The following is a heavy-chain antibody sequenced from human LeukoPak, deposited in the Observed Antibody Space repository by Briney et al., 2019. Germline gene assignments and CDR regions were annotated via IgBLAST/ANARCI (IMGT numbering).Heavy chain of an antibody. J-gene: IGHJ4*02. V-gene: IGHV3-33*06. CDR3: AKDIDVGATVGGGFDC. D-gene: IGHD1-26*01. CDR2: IWYDGSNK. CDR1: GFTFSSYG. Sequence: GGSLRLSCAASGFTFSSYGMHWVRQAPGKGLEWVAVIWYDGSNKYYADSVKGRFTISRDNSKNTLYLQMNSLRAEDTAVYYCAKDIDVGATVGGGFDCWGQGTLVSVSS.